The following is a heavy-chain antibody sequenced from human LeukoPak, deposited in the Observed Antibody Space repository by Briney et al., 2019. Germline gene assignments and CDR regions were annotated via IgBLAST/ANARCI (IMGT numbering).Heavy chain of an antibody. D-gene: IGHD6-19*01. J-gene: IGHJ4*02. CDR1: GFTFSSYA. Sequence: PGRSLRLSCAASGFTFSSYAMHWVRQAPGKGLEWVAVISYDGSNKYYADSVKGRFTISRDNSKNTLYLQMNSLRAEDTAVCYCARDHLAVAGTYYFDYWGQGTLVTVSS. V-gene: IGHV3-30*04. CDR3: ARDHLAVAGTYYFDY. CDR2: ISYDGSNK.